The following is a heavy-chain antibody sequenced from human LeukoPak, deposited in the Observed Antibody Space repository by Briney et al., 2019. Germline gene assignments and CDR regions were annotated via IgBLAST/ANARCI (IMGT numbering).Heavy chain of an antibody. Sequence: SETLSLTCTVSGGSISSYYWSWVRQPPGKGLEWIGYIYYSGSTNYNPSLKSRVTISVDTSKNQFSLKLSSVTAADTAVYYCARDPVGSSWYPAYFDYWGQGTLVTVSS. V-gene: IGHV4-59*12. CDR3: ARDPVGSSWYPAYFDY. CDR1: GGSISSYY. J-gene: IGHJ4*02. D-gene: IGHD6-13*01. CDR2: IYYSGST.